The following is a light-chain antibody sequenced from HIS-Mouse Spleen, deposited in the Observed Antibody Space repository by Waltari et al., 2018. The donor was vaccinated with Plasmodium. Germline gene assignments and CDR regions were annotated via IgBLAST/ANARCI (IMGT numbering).Light chain of an antibody. CDR2: QVS. CDR3: QAWDSSTVV. J-gene: IGLJ2*01. Sequence: SYELTQPPSPSVSPGQTASIPCPRAPFGDKYACCYQQKPGQSPVLVIYQVSKRPSGIPERFSGSNSGNTATLTISGTQAMDEDDYYCQAWDSSTVVFGGGTKLTVL. CDR1: PFGDKY. V-gene: IGLV3-1*01.